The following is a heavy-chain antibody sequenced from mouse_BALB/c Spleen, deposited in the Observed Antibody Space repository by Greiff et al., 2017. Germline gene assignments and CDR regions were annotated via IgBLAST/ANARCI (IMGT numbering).Heavy chain of an antibody. V-gene: IGHV1-5*01. D-gene: IGHD4-1*01. Sequence: VQLQQSGTVLARPGASVKMSCKASGYTFTSYWMHWVKQRPGQGLEWIGAIYPGNSDTSYNQKFKGKATLTAVTSTSTAYMELSSLTNEDSAVYDCTKLTGTLDYGGQGTTLTVSS. J-gene: IGHJ2*01. CDR1: GYTFTSYW. CDR2: IYPGNSDT. CDR3: TKLTGTLDY.